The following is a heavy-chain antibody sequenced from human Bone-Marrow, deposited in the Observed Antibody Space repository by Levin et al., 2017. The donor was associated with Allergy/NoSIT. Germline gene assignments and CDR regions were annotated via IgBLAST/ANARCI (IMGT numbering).Heavy chain of an antibody. CDR1: GFIFNNYA. Sequence: GGSLRLSCAASGFIFNNYAMHWVRQAPGKGLEWVAIISYDGSNTYYADSVKGRFTISRDNSKNTLYLQMNSLRAEDTAVYYCARGPLYGYYFDYWGQGTLVTVSS. J-gene: IGHJ4*02. CDR2: ISYDGSNT. D-gene: IGHD2-2*02. CDR3: ARGPLYGYYFDY. V-gene: IGHV3-30-3*01.